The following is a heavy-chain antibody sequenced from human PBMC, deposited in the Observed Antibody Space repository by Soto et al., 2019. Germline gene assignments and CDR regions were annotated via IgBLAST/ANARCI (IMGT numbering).Heavy chain of an antibody. V-gene: IGHV1-69*01. Sequence: QVQLVQSGAEVKKPGSSVKVSCKASGRTFSSYAISWVRQAPGLGLEWMGGIIPIFGTANYAQKFQGRGPITVDESTSTDYVERSSPRSEDTSVYYSASGGIGGAGPSRGWFDPWCEVNLVNVS. CDR2: IIPIFGTA. J-gene: IGHJ5*02. D-gene: IGHD6-19*01. CDR1: GRTFSSYA. CDR3: ASGGIGGAGPSRGWFDP.